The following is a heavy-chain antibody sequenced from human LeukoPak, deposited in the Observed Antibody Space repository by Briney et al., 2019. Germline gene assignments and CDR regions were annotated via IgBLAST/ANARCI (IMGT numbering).Heavy chain of an antibody. CDR2: IKSKTDGGTT. V-gene: IGHV3-15*01. D-gene: IGHD3-22*01. CDR3: TTAPNYYDSSGYYYHDY. J-gene: IGHJ4*02. Sequence: GGSLRLSCAASGFTFSNAWMSWVRQALGKGLEWVGRIKSKTDGGTTDYAAPVKGRFTISRDESKNTLYLQMNSLKTEDTAVYYCTTAPNYYDSSGYYYHDYWGQGTLVTVSS. CDR1: GFTFSNAW.